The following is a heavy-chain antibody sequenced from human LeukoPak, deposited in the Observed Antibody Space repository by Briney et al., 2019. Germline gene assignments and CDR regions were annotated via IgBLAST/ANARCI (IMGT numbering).Heavy chain of an antibody. J-gene: IGHJ4*02. CDR2: IYYSGST. Sequence: SETLSLTCTVSGGSVSSRSYYWGWIRQPPGKGLEWIGSIYYSGSTYYNPSLKSRVTISVDTSKNQFSLKLSSVTAADTAVYYCARRGDSYGVFDYWGQGILVTVSS. CDR1: GGSVSSRSYY. V-gene: IGHV4-39*01. D-gene: IGHD5-18*01. CDR3: ARRGDSYGVFDY.